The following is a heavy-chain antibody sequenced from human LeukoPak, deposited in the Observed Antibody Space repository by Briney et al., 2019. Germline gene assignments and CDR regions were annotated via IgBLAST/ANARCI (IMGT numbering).Heavy chain of an antibody. CDR2: IQTSGST. CDR3: ARRVSSTAVRPNIYQYMDV. D-gene: IGHD5-18*01. CDR1: GDSISGYS. Sequence: PSETLSLTWTVSGDSISGYSWSWIRQSPEKGLEWIGLIQTSGSTKYKPSLKSRVTISVDTSKNQLSLKVSSVTAADTAVYYCARRVSSTAVRPNIYQYMDVWGKGTTVTVSS. V-gene: IGHV4-4*09. J-gene: IGHJ6*03.